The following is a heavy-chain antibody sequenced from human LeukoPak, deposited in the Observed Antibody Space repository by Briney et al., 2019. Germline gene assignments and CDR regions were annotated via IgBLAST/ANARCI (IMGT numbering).Heavy chain of an antibody. CDR1: GYSISSNYY. CDR2: IYHSGST. V-gene: IGHV4-38-2*02. CDR3: ARLTKNDSGSFRFGKKKRGYMDV. Sequence: KPSETLSLTCTVSGYSISSNYYWGWIRQPPGKGLEWIGSIYHSGSTYYNPSLKSRVTISVDTSKNQFSLKLSSVTAADTAVYYCARLTKNDSGSFRFGKKKRGYMDVWGKGTTVTISS. J-gene: IGHJ6*03. D-gene: IGHD3-10*01.